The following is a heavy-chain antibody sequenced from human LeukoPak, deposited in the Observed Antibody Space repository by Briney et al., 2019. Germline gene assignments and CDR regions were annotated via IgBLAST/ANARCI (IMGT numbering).Heavy chain of an antibody. J-gene: IGHJ5*02. V-gene: IGHV1-2*02. D-gene: IGHD6-13*01. CDR2: INPNSGGT. CDR3: ARGGYSSSWTTWFDP. Sequence: ASVKVSCKASGYPFTGYYMHWVRQAPGQGLEWMGWINPNSGGTNYAQKFQGRVTMTRDTSISTAYMELSRLRSDDTAVYYCARGGYSSSWTTWFDPWGQGTLVTVSS. CDR1: GYPFTGYY.